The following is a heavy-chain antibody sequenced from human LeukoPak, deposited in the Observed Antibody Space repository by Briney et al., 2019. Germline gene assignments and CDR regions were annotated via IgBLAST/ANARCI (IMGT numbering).Heavy chain of an antibody. CDR2: MSSSGSTI. D-gene: IGHD3-10*02. V-gene: IGHV3-11*04. J-gene: IGHJ5*02. Sequence: GGSLRLSCAASGFTFSDYYMSWIRQAPGKGLEWVSYMSSSGSTIYYADSVKGRFTISRDNAKNSLYLQMNSLRAEDTAVYYCHACSPGTWFDPWGQGTLVTVSS. CDR1: GFTFSDYY. CDR3: HACSPGTWFDP.